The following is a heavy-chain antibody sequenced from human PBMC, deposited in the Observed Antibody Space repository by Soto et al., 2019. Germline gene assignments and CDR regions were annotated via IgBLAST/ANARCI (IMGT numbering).Heavy chain of an antibody. CDR1: GGSISSYY. V-gene: IGHV4-59*08. D-gene: IGHD4-17*01. Sequence: QVQLQESGPGLVKPSETLSLTCTVSGGSISSYYWSWIRQPPGKGLEWIGYIYYSGSTNYNPSLXSXAXIXIDTSKNQFSLKLSSVTAADTAVYYCARRYGGTLDSWGQGTLVTVSS. CDR2: IYYSGST. CDR3: ARRYGGTLDS. J-gene: IGHJ4*02.